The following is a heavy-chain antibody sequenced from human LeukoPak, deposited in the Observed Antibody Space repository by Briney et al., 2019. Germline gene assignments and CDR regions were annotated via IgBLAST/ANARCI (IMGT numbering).Heavy chain of an antibody. CDR3: ARAIAVAGELDY. CDR1: GYIFTDYY. CDR2: INPNSGGT. D-gene: IGHD6-19*01. Sequence: ASVKVSCKASGYIFTDYYMHWVRQAPGQELGWMGRINPNSGGTNYAQKFQGRVTMTRDTSISTAYTELSSLRSEDTATYYCARAIAVAGELDYWGQGTLVTVSS. V-gene: IGHV1/OR15-1*01. J-gene: IGHJ4*02.